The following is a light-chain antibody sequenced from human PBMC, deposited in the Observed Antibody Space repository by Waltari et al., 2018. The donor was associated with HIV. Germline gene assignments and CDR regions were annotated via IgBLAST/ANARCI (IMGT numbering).Light chain of an antibody. Sequence: QSALTQPASVSGSPGQSITISCTGTSSDVGNYNYVSWYQQHPGKAPKLMIYDVSNRPSGGSNRFSGSKSGNTASLTISGLQAEDEADYYCSSYTSSNTLVFGGGTKLTVL. V-gene: IGLV2-14*03. J-gene: IGLJ3*02. CDR1: SSDVGNYNY. CDR3: SSYTSSNTLV. CDR2: DVS.